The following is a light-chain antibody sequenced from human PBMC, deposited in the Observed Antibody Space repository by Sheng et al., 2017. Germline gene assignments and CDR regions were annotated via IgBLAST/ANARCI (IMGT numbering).Light chain of an antibody. J-gene: IGLJ2*01. CDR3: GTWDSSLIAEV. Sequence: QSILTQPPSVSAAPGERVTISCSGGSTNIGKNDVSWYQHLPGTAPKLLIYEDTHRRSGVPDRFSGSKSGTSATLGITGLQTGDEADYYCGTWDSSLIAEVFGGGTKLTVL. V-gene: IGLV1-51*02. CDR1: STNIGKND. CDR2: EDT.